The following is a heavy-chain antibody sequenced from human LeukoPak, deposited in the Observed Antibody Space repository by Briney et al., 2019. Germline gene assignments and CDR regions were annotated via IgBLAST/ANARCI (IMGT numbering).Heavy chain of an antibody. Sequence: PGGSLRLSCAASGFTFSSYEMNWVRQAPGKGLEWVSYISSSGSTIYYADSVEGRFTISRDNAKNSLYLQMNSLRAEDTAVYYCARDVLLWFGESPYYYYGMDVWGKGTTVTVSS. CDR1: GFTFSSYE. D-gene: IGHD3-10*01. CDR3: ARDVLLWFGESPYYYYGMDV. V-gene: IGHV3-48*03. J-gene: IGHJ6*04. CDR2: ISSSGSTI.